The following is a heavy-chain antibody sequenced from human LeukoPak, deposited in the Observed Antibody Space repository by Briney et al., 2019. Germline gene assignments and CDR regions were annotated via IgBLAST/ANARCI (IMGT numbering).Heavy chain of an antibody. CDR1: GGSFSGYY. Sequence: PSETLSLTCAVYGGSFSGYYWSWIRQPPGKGLEWIGEINHSGSTNYNPSLKSRVTISVDTSKNQFSLKLSSVTAADTAVYYCAREGPPTYYYYMDVWGKGTTVTVSS. CDR3: AREGPPTYYYYMDV. CDR2: INHSGST. V-gene: IGHV4-34*01. J-gene: IGHJ6*03.